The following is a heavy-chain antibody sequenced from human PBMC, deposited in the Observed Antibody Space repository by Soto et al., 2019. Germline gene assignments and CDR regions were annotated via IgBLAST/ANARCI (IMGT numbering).Heavy chain of an antibody. Sequence: QLQLQESGPGLVKPSETLSLTCTVSGVSISSSSYYWGWIRQPPGKGLEWIGSIYYSGSTYYNPSLKSRVTISIDTSKNRFSLKLSSVTAADTAVYYCARQGPIQYCSGCSCYHVYFQHWGQGTLVTVSS. CDR2: IYYSGST. D-gene: IGHD2-15*01. CDR3: ARQGPIQYCSGCSCYHVYFQH. CDR1: GVSISSSSYY. V-gene: IGHV4-39*01. J-gene: IGHJ1*01.